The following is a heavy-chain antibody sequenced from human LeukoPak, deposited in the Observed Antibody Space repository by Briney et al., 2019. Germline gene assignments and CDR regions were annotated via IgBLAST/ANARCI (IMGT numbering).Heavy chain of an antibody. CDR1: GYTFTSYD. Sequence: ASVKVSCKASGYTFTSYDINWVRQXTXXXXEWMGWINPNSGNTGYAQKFQGRVTMTRNTSISTAYMELSSLRSEDTAVHYCARSRLHQGYWGQGTLVTVSS. V-gene: IGHV1-8*01. CDR2: INPNSGNT. J-gene: IGHJ4*02. CDR3: ARSRLHQGY. D-gene: IGHD3-16*01.